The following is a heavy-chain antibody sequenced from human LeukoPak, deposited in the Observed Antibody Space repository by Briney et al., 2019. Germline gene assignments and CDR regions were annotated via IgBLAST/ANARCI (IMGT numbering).Heavy chain of an antibody. CDR1: GFTFSSYA. V-gene: IGHV3-23*01. Sequence: GGSLRLSCAASGFTFSSYAMSWARQAPGKGLEWVSTISSAGGIPTYYADSVKGRFTISRDNSKNTVYLQMNNPRAEDTAVYYCAKLPHSRGGSYSDYWGQGTLVTVSS. J-gene: IGHJ4*02. D-gene: IGHD3-10*01. CDR2: ISSAGGIPT. CDR3: AKLPHSRGGSYSDY.